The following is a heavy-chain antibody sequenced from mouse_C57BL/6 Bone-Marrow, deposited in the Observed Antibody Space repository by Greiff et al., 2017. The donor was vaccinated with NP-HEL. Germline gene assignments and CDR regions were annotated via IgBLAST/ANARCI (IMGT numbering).Heavy chain of an antibody. Sequence: VQLQQSGAELVRPGASVTLSCKASGYTFTDYEMHWVKQTPVHGLEWIGAIDPETGGTAYNQKFKGKAILTADKSSSTAYMELRSLTSEDSAVYYCTRCGYYYGSSYRYFDVWGTGTTVTVSS. CDR3: TRCGYYYGSSYRYFDV. CDR1: GYTFTDYE. V-gene: IGHV1-15*01. D-gene: IGHD1-1*01. CDR2: IDPETGGT. J-gene: IGHJ1*03.